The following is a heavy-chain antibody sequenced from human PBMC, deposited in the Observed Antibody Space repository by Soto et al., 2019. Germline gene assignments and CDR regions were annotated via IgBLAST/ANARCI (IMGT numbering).Heavy chain of an antibody. CDR2: ISYDGINK. CDR1: GFTFSNYG. CDR3: AKDNWDRAYCGGDCYSGVDC. D-gene: IGHD2-21*02. V-gene: IGHV3-30*18. Sequence: QVQLVESGGGVVQPGRSLRLSCAASGFTFSNYGMHWVRQAPGKGLEWVAIISYDGINKYYADSVKGRFNVYRENSKNTLYLQMNSLRAEDTAVYYCAKDNWDRAYCGGDCYSGVDCWGQGTLVTVSS. J-gene: IGHJ4*02.